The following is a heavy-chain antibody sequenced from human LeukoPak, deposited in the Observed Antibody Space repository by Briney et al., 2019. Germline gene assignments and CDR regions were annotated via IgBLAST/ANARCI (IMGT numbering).Heavy chain of an antibody. CDR2: INHSGST. D-gene: IGHD3-10*01. Sequence: PSETLSLTCAVYGGSFSGYYWSWIRQPPGKGLEWIGEINHSGSTNYNPSLKSRVTISVDTSKNQFSLKLSSVTAADTAVYYCASFRSYLGGYWSYWGQGTLVTVSS. J-gene: IGHJ4*02. CDR3: ASFRSYLGGYWSY. V-gene: IGHV4-34*01. CDR1: GGSFSGYY.